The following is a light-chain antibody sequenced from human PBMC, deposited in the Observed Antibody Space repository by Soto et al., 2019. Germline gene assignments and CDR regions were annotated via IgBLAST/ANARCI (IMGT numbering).Light chain of an antibody. J-gene: IGKJ1*01. V-gene: IGKV4-1*01. CDR2: WAS. Sequence: DIVMTQSPDSLAVSLGERATINCKSSQSVLYSSNNKNYLAWYQQRPGQPPKLLIYWASTRESGVPDRFSGSGFATNFTLTISSLQAEDVAVYYCQQYYSSPRTFGQGTKVEIK. CDR3: QQYYSSPRT. CDR1: QSVLYSSNNKNY.